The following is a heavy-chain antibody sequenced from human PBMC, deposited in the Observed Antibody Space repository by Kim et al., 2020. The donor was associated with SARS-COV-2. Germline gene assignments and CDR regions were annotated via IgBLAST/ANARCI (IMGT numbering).Heavy chain of an antibody. J-gene: IGHJ4*02. CDR3: ARDKAAAGL. CDR2: INEDGSQK. CDR1: GLRFNYYW. D-gene: IGHD6-13*01. V-gene: IGHV3-7*01. Sequence: GGSLRLSCAVSGLRFNYYWMSWVCQAPGNRLEWVANINEDGSQKNYLDAVQGRFTISRDNPENSVYLQLNSLRADDTAAYYCARDKAAAGLWGQGTLVT.